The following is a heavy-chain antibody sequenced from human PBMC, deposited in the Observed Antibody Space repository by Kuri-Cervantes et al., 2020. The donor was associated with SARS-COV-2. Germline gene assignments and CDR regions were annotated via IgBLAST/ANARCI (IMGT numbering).Heavy chain of an antibody. CDR2: IYTSGST. D-gene: IGHD2-2*01. CDR1: GGSISSYY. Sequence: GSLRLSCTVSGGSISSYYWSWIRQPAGKGLEWIGRIYTSGSTNYNPSLKSRVTMSVDTSKNQFSLKLSSVTAADTAVYYCARELEYCSSTSCYGQFPDYWGQGTLVTVSS. V-gene: IGHV4-4*07. J-gene: IGHJ4*02. CDR3: ARELEYCSSTSCYGQFPDY.